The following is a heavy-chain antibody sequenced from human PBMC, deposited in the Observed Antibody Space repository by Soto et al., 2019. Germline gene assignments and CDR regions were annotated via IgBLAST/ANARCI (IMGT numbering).Heavy chain of an antibody. D-gene: IGHD6-13*01. CDR2: IYTSGST. V-gene: IGHV4-4*07. CDR1: GGSISSYY. Sequence: PSETLSLTCTVSGGSISSYYWSWIRQPAGKGLEWIGRIYTSGSTNYNPSLKSRVTMSVDTSKNQFSLKLSSVTAADTAVYYCARFRTISSGAAAVYSFDYWGQGTLVTVSS. CDR3: ARFRTISSGAAAVYSFDY. J-gene: IGHJ4*02.